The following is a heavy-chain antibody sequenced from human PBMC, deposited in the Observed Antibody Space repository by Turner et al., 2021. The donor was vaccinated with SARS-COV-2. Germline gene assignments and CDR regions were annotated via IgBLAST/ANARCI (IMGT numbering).Heavy chain of an antibody. V-gene: IGHV4-59*08. D-gene: IGHD1-26*01. J-gene: IGHJ6*02. Sequence: QVQLQESGPGLVRPSETLSLTCTVSVCAISSKSWSWIRQSPGRCLYWIGYFYNIGSIDYNPTLRSRVTISVDTSKNQLSLNLISVTAADTAVYYCARHQGSASGYDHGMNVWGQGTAVIVSS. CDR3: ARHQGSASGYDHGMNV. CDR2: FYNIGSI. CDR1: VCAISSKS.